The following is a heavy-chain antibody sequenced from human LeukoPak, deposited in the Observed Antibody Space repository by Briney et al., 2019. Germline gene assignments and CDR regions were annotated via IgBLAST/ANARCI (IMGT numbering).Heavy chain of an antibody. CDR3: AKPNEVVPQYSSSWYYYYGMDV. V-gene: IGHV3-23*01. CDR2: ISGSGGST. J-gene: IGHJ6*02. D-gene: IGHD6-13*01. CDR1: GFTFSSYA. Sequence: PTGGSLRLSCAASGFTFSSYAMSWVRQAPGKGLEWVSAISGSGGSTYYADSVKGRFTISRDNSKNTLYLQMNSLRAEDTAVYYCAKPNEVVPQYSSSWYYYYGMDVWGQGTTVTVSS.